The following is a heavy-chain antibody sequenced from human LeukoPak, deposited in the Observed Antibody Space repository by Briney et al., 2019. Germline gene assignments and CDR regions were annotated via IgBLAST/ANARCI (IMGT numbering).Heavy chain of an antibody. V-gene: IGHV4-59*01. CDR3: ARVGPSDYS. Sequence: SETPSLTCTVSGGSISSYYWSWIRQPPGKGLEWIGYIYYSGSTNYNPSLKSRVTISVDTSKNQFSLKLSSVIAADTAVYYCARVGPSDYSWGQGTLVTVSS. CDR2: IYYSGST. CDR1: GGSISSYY. J-gene: IGHJ4*02. D-gene: IGHD4-11*01.